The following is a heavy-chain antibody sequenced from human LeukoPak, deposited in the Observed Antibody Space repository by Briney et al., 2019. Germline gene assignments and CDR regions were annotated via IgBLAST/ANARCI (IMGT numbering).Heavy chain of an antibody. J-gene: IGHJ4*02. Sequence: PGGSLRLSCAASGFTFSSYGMHWVRQAPGKGLEWVSVIYSGGNTYYADSVKGRFTISRDNSKNTLYLQMNSLRAEDTAVYYCARGDSYPYYFDYRGQGTLVTVSS. D-gene: IGHD2-15*01. CDR3: ARGDSYPYYFDY. CDR2: IYSGGNT. V-gene: IGHV3-66*01. CDR1: GFTFSSYG.